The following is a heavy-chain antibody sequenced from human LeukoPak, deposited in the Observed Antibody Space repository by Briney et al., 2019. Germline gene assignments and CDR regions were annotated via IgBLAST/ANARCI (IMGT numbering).Heavy chain of an antibody. CDR2: ISSSSSYI. CDR3: ARDRNMITFGGVIVTIDY. CDR1: GFTFSNYW. D-gene: IGHD3-16*02. J-gene: IGHJ4*02. Sequence: GGSLRLSCAASGFTFSNYWMSWVRQAPGKGLEWVSSISSSSSYIYYADSVKGRFTISRDNAKNSLYLQMNSLRAEDTAVYYCARDRNMITFGGVIVTIDYWGQGTLVAVSS. V-gene: IGHV3-21*01.